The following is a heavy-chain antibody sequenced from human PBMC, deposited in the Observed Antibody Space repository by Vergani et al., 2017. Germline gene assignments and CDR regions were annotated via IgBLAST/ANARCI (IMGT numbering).Heavy chain of an antibody. D-gene: IGHD2-2*01. Sequence: QVQLQESGPGLVKPSQTLSLTCTVSGGSISSGSYYWSWIRQPAGKGLEWIGRIYTSGSTNYNPSLKSRVTMSVDTSKNQFSLKLSSVTAADTAVYYCARVEGSTSCLDPWGQGTLVTVSS. J-gene: IGHJ5*02. CDR1: GGSISSGSYY. CDR3: ARVEGSTSCLDP. V-gene: IGHV4-61*02. CDR2: IYTSGST.